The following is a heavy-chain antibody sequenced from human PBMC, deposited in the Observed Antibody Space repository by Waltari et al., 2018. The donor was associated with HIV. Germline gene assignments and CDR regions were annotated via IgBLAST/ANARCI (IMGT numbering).Heavy chain of an antibody. V-gene: IGHV1-18*01. CDR3: ARTTFGEQWLVPGWFDP. CDR1: GYHFTTYV. D-gene: IGHD6-19*01. J-gene: IGHJ5*02. CDR2: ISVYNGNT. Sequence: QVQLVPSGAEVKKPGASVQVSCKASGYHFTTYVSSGVRQAPAQGLEWMGWISVYNGNTNYAQKLQGRVTMTTDTSTSTAYMELRSLRSDDTAVYYCARTTFGEQWLVPGWFDPWGQGTLVTVSS.